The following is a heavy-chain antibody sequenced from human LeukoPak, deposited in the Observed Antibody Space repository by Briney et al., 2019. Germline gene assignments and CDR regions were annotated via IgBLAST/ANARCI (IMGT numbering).Heavy chain of an antibody. D-gene: IGHD3-16*01. CDR1: GFTFSSYA. CDR2: ISYDGSNK. CDR3: ARTHIGGGLGSFDY. Sequence: GGSLRLSCAASGFTFSSYAMHWVRQAPGKGLEWVAVISYDGSNKYYADSVKGRFTISRDNSKNTLYLQMNSLRAEDTAVYYCARTHIGGGLGSFDYWGQGTLVTVSS. V-gene: IGHV3-30-3*01. J-gene: IGHJ4*02.